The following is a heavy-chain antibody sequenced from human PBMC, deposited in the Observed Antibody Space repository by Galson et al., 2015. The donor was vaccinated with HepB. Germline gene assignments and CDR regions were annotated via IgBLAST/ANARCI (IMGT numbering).Heavy chain of an antibody. CDR2: IKEDGSEK. Sequence: SLRLSCAASGFTFSNYWMSWVRQAPGKGLEWVANIKEDGSEKYYVDSVKGRFTISRDNAKSSLYLQINSLRAEDTAVYYCARWGFGEFIYHYYGLDVWGHGTTVTVSS. CDR3: ARWGFGEFIYHYYGLDV. J-gene: IGHJ6*02. V-gene: IGHV3-7*03. D-gene: IGHD3-10*01. CDR1: GFTFSNYW.